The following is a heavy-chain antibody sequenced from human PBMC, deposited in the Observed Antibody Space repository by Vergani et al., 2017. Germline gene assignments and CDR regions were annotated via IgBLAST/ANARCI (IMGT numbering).Heavy chain of an antibody. CDR1: GYSFTSYW. V-gene: IGHV5-10-1*01. J-gene: IGHJ6*02. CDR2: IDPSDSYT. CDR3: ARQVGVAGKWWGPYYYYGMDV. Sequence: EVQLVQSGAEVKKPGESLRISCKGSGYSFTSYWISWVRQMPGKGLEWMGRIDPSDSYTNYSPSFQGHVTISADKSISTAYLQWSSLTASDTAMYYCARQVGVAGKWWGPYYYYGMDVWGQGTTVTVSS. D-gene: IGHD6-19*01.